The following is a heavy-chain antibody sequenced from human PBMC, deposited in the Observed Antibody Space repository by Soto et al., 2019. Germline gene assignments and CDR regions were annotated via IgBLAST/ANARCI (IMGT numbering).Heavy chain of an antibody. V-gene: IGHV3-30-3*01. D-gene: IGHD6-25*01. CDR2: VSYDGATE. Sequence: QAHLVESGGGVVQPGRSLRLSCAASGFIFSGYAMHWVRQSPGKGLEWVAVVSYDGATEYYADSVKGRFTISRDNSQNALYLPMNSLRPEDAAIYYCAKETSGYEIDSWGQGTLVTVSS. CDR1: GFIFSGYA. J-gene: IGHJ4*02. CDR3: AKETSGYEIDS.